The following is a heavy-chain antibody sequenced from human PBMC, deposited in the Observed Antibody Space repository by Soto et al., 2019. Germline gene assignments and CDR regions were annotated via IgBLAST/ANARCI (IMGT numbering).Heavy chain of an antibody. CDR2: INPNNGNT. CDR3: ARELRILGRGLAFDI. V-gene: IGHV1-18*01. CDR1: GYTFTKYG. Sequence: QVQLLQSGAEVKKPGASVKVSCKTSGYTFTKYGVNWVRQAPGQGLQWMGRINPNNGNTDYAQTLQGRLTITTDTSTSSAYMELGSLRSNDTAVYYGARELRILGRGLAFDIWGPGTMVTVSS. D-gene: IGHD3-3*01. J-gene: IGHJ3*02.